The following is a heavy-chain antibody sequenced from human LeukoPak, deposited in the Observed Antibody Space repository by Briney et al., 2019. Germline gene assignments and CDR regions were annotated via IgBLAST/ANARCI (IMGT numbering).Heavy chain of an antibody. CDR1: GGTFSSYA. CDR2: ISYDGSNK. D-gene: IGHD3-22*01. CDR3: AKDKVGYYDSSLPSF. J-gene: IGHJ3*01. Sequence: SCKASGGTFSSYAISWVRQAPGKGLEWVAVISYDGSNKYYADSVKGRFTISRDNSKNTLYLQMNSLRAEDTAVYYCAKDKVGYYDSSLPSFWGQGTMVTVSS. V-gene: IGHV3-30*04.